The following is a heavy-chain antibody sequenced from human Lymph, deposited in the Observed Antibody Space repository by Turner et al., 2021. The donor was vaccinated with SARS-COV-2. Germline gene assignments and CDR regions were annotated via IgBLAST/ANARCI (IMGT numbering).Heavy chain of an antibody. CDR1: GGSISSSSYY. V-gene: IGHV4-39*01. J-gene: IGHJ4*02. CDR2: NYYSGST. CDR3: ARNDRVVVQSFDY. D-gene: IGHD3-22*01. Sequence: QLQLQESRPGLVKPSETLSLTFTVSGGSISSSSYYWGWPRQPPGKGLEWIGNNYYSGSTYDNPYRKSRVTRYVDKSKIQLSLKRSSVTAADMAVYYCARNDRVVVQSFDYWGQGTLVIVSS.